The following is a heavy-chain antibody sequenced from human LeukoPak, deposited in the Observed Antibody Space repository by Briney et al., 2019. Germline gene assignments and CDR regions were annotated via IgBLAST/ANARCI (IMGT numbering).Heavy chain of an antibody. D-gene: IGHD7-27*01. J-gene: IGHJ3*02. CDR2: MFYDGRT. CDR1: GDAMSSNY. CDR3: ATIVWGGASFGI. V-gene: IGHV4-59*01. Sequence: SETLSLACQVSGDAMSSNYWSWIRQTPGRGLEWIGYMFYDGRTNSNPTLKSRVTLSVDTSQNQFSLSLISVTAEDTAIYYCATIVWGGASFGIWGPGIMVIVSS.